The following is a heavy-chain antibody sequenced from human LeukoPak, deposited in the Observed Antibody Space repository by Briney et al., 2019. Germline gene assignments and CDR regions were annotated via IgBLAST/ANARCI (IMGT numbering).Heavy chain of an antibody. CDR2: IKQDGSEK. J-gene: IGHJ4*02. V-gene: IGHV3-7*01. CDR3: ARGPHYGDRVDYLDY. Sequence: GGSLRLSCTASGFMFRSHWMSWVRQVPGRGLEWVAHIKQDGSEKHYLDSVEGRFTLSREDAKNSLYLKMDSLRVDDTAVYYCARGPHYGDRVDYLDYWGQGTLVTVSS. D-gene: IGHD4-17*01. CDR1: GFMFRSHW.